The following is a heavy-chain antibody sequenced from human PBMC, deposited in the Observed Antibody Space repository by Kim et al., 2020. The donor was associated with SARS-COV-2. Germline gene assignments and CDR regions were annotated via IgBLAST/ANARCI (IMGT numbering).Heavy chain of an antibody. CDR3: ASLSLGRWLLNNYGMDV. V-gene: IGHV4-39*01. CDR1: GGSISSSSYY. D-gene: IGHD4-17*01. CDR2: IYYSGST. J-gene: IGHJ6*02. Sequence: SETLSLTCTVSGGSISSSSYYWGWIRQPPGKGLEWIGSIYYSGSTYYNPSLKSRVTISVDTSKNQFSLKLSSVTAADTAVYYCASLSLGRWLLNNYGMDVGGQGTTVTVAS.